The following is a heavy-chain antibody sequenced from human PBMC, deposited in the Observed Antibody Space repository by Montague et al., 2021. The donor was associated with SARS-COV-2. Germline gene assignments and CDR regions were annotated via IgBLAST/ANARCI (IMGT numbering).Heavy chain of an antibody. D-gene: IGHD2-15*01. J-gene: IGHJ6*02. CDR3: ARARGGSYYYGMDV. V-gene: IGHV3-30-3*01. CDR1: GFTFSSYA. CDR2: ISYGGSNK. Sequence: SLRLSCAASGFTFSSYAMHWVRQAPGKGLEWVAVISYGGSNKYYADSVKGRFTISRDNSKNTLYLQMNSLRAGDTAVYYCARARGGSYYYGMDVWGQGTTVTVSS.